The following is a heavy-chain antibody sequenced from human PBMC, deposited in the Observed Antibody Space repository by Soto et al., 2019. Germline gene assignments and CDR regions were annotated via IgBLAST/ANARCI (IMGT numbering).Heavy chain of an antibody. CDR2: MYYSGST. CDR1: GGSISSSDFY. CDR3: AVVDSTGNWFDP. V-gene: IGHV4-39*01. Sequence: QLQLQESGSGLVKPSETLSLTCTVSGGSISSSDFYWGWLRQTPGKGLEFIGSMYYSGSTYYNPSLKSRLTISVDTSKNQFTLKLISVTAADTAVYYCAVVDSTGNWFDPWGEGALVTVSS. D-gene: IGHD6-25*01. J-gene: IGHJ5*02.